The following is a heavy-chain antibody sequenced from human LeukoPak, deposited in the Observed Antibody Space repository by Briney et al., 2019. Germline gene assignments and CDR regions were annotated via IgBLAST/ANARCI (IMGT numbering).Heavy chain of an antibody. J-gene: IGHJ4*02. Sequence: SETLSLTCTVSGGSISSSSYYWGWLRQPPGKGLEWIGSIYYSGSTYYNPSLKSRVTISVDTSKNQFSLKLSSVTAADTAVYYCARVPGLGPDYWGQGTLVTVSS. CDR3: ARVPGLGPDY. CDR2: IYYSGST. CDR1: GGSISSSSYY. V-gene: IGHV4-39*07.